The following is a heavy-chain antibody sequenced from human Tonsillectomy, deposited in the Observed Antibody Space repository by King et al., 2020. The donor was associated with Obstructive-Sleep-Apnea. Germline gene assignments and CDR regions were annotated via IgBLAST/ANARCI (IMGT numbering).Heavy chain of an antibody. CDR2: FSYDGSHK. V-gene: IGHV3-30*18. CDR1: GFTFSTFG. CDR3: AKPDGAHYLDG. Sequence: VQLVESGGGVVQPGRSLRLSCAASGFTFSTFGMHWVRQAPGKGLEWVAVFSYDGSHKYYADSVKGRFTISRDNSKNTLYLQMNSLRPEDTAVYYCAKPDGAHYLDGWGQGTLVTVSA. D-gene: IGHD3-16*01. J-gene: IGHJ4*02.